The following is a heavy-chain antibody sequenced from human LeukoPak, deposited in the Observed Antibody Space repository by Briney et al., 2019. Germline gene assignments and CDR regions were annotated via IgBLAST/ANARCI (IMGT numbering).Heavy chain of an antibody. J-gene: IGHJ4*02. CDR1: GFTFSSYG. CDR3: ARSPYTSGWYGVGY. CDR2: IKQDGSEK. Sequence: GGSLRLSCAASGFTFSSYGMSWVRQAPGKGLELVAKIKQDGSEKYYVDSVKGRFTISRDNAKNSLYLQLNSLRAEDTAVYYCARSPYTSGWYGVGYWGQGTLVTVSS. V-gene: IGHV3-7*01. D-gene: IGHD6-19*01.